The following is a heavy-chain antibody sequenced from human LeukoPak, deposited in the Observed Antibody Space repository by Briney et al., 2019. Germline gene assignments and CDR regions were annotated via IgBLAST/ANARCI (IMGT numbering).Heavy chain of an antibody. D-gene: IGHD5-12*01. CDR2: INPNTGGT. Sequence: ASVKVSCKASGYTFTGYYMHWVRQAPGPGLEWMGWINPNTGGTSSAQKFQGRVTMTRDTSISTAYMELSSLKPDDTAVYFYARDGNIVATTLDFWGQGALVTVSS. CDR1: GYTFTGYY. J-gene: IGHJ4*02. CDR3: ARDGNIVATTLDF. V-gene: IGHV1-2*02.